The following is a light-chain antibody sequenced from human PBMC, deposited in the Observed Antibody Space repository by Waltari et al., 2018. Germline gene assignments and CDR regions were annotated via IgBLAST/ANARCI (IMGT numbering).Light chain of an antibody. J-gene: IGLJ2*01. CDR2: AKN. V-gene: IGLV3-19*01. CDR3: NSRDRSGNHLV. Sequence: SSELTQDPAVSVALGQTVRITCPGDSLRSYYASWYQQKPGQAPVLVMYAKNNRPSGIPDRFSGSRSGNTASLSITGAQAEDEADYYCNSRDRSGNHLVFGGGTTLTVL. CDR1: SLRSYY.